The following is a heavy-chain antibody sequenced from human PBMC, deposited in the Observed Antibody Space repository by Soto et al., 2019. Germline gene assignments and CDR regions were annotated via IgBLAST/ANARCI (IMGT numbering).Heavy chain of an antibody. CDR3: ARHEGGYSYGYFYYYYMDV. CDR2: IYYSGST. J-gene: IGHJ6*03. Sequence: SETLSLTCTVSGGSISSSSYYWGWIRQPPGKGLEWIGSIYYSGSTYYNPSLKSRVTISVDTSKNQFSLKLSSVTAADTAVYYCARHEGGYSYGYFYYYYMDVWGKGTTVTVSS. V-gene: IGHV4-39*01. CDR1: GGSISSSSYY. D-gene: IGHD5-18*01.